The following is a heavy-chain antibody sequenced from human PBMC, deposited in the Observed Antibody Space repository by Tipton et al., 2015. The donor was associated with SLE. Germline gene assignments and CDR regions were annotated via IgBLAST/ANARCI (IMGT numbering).Heavy chain of an antibody. D-gene: IGHD3-10*01. CDR3: ARDYYGSGSYYQPGALDI. J-gene: IGHJ3*02. V-gene: IGHV4-38-2*02. CDR2: IYHSGST. Sequence: TLSLTCTVSGYSISSGYYWGWIRQPPGKGLEWIGSIYHSGSTYYNPSLKSRVTISVDTSKNQFSLKLSSVTAADTAVYYCARDYYGSGSYYQPGALDIWGQGTMVTVSS. CDR1: GYSISSGYY.